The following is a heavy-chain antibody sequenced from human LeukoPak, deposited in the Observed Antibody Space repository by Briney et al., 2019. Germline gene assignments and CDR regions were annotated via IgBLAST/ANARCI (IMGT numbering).Heavy chain of an antibody. Sequence: GGSLRLSCEASGFTFSRYAMSWVRLAPGKGLEWVSAISGSGASTYYADTVKGRFTISRDNSKNTLYLQMNSLRAEDTAVYYCAKDRIAAANYYFDYWGQGTLVTVSS. V-gene: IGHV3-23*01. CDR2: ISGSGAST. J-gene: IGHJ4*02. CDR1: GFTFSRYA. CDR3: AKDRIAAANYYFDY. D-gene: IGHD6-13*01.